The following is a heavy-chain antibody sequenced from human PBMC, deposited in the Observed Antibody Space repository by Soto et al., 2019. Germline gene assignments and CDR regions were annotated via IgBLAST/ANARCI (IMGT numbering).Heavy chain of an antibody. J-gene: IGHJ5*02. CDR3: AIGINYYDSSGDSWFDP. Sequence: QMQLQESGSGLVKPSQTLSLTCTVSGGSINSGRYSWTWIRQPPGAGLEWIGHMYHIGTTYYNPSLKSRVTMSVDTSKNQFSLKLSSVTAADTAIYYCAIGINYYDSSGDSWFDPWGQGTLVTVSS. D-gene: IGHD3-22*01. CDR2: MYHIGTT. CDR1: GGSINSGRYS. V-gene: IGHV4-30-2*01.